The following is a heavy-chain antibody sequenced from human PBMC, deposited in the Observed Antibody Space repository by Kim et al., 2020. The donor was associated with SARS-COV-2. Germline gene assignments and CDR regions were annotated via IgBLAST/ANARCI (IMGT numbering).Heavy chain of an antibody. V-gene: IGHV3-21*01. J-gene: IGHJ4*02. CDR2: ISSSSSYI. CDR3: ARGPLGLYYDILTGYYLFDY. D-gene: IGHD3-9*01. CDR1: GFTFSSYS. Sequence: GGSLRLSCAASGFTFSSYSMNWVRQAPGKGLEWVSSISSSSSYIYYADSVKGRFTISRDNAKNSLYLQMNSLRAEDTAVYYCARGPLGLYYDILTGYYLFDYWGQGTLVTVSS.